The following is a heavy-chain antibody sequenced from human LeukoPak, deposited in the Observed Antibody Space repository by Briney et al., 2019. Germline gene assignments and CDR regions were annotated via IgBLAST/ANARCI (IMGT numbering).Heavy chain of an antibody. CDR1: GFTFSSYW. CDR2: IKQDGSEK. Sequence: GGSLRLSCAASGFTFSSYWMSWVRQALGRGLEWVANIKQDGSEKYYVDSVKGRFTISRDNAKNSLYLQMNSLRAEDTAVYYCAGDRAYYFDYWGQGTLVTVSS. J-gene: IGHJ4*02. CDR3: AGDRAYYFDY. V-gene: IGHV3-7*05.